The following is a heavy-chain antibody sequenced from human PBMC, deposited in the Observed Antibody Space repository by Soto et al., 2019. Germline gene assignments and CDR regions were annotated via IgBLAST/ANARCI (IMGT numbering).Heavy chain of an antibody. CDR2: INHSGST. CDR1: GGSFSGYY. Sequence: SETLSLTCAVYGGSFSGYYWSWIRQPPGKGLEWIGEINHSGSTNYNPSLKSRVTISVDTSKNQFSLKLSSVTAADTAVYYCARRATTVTPKRKRGSFDDWGQGTLVTVSS. CDR3: ARRATTVTPKRKRGSFDD. J-gene: IGHJ4*02. D-gene: IGHD4-17*01. V-gene: IGHV4-34*01.